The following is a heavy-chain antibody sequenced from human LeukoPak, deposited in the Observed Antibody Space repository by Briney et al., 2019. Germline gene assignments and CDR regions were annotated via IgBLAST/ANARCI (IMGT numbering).Heavy chain of an antibody. D-gene: IGHD6-13*01. CDR1: GFTFSSYA. Sequence: GGSLRLSCAASGFTFSSYAMSWVRQAPGKGLEWVSAISGSGGSTYYTDSVKGRFTISRDNSKNTLYLQMNSLRAEDTAVYYCAKDRDSSSWYTGFDYWGQGTLVTVSS. V-gene: IGHV3-23*01. CDR3: AKDRDSSSWYTGFDY. CDR2: ISGSGGST. J-gene: IGHJ4*02.